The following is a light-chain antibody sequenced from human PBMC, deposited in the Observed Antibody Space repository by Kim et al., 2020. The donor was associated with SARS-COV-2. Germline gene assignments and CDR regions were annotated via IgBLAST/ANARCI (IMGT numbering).Light chain of an antibody. V-gene: IGKV3-11*01. Sequence: EIVLTQSPGTLSLSPGERATLSCRASQSVRIYLAWYQQKPGQAPRLLIYDASNRANGIPARFSGSGSGTDFTLTISSLEPEDSAVYYCQQRSNWPVTFGRGTKVDIK. CDR2: DAS. CDR1: QSVRIY. CDR3: QQRSNWPVT. J-gene: IGKJ1*01.